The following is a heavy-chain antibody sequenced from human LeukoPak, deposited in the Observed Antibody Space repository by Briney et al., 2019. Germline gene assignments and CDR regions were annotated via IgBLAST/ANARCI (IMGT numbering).Heavy chain of an antibody. J-gene: IGHJ6*03. CDR3: ARGGGFYCTNGVCYTDGYYYYYMDV. CDR2: INSDGSST. D-gene: IGHD2-8*01. Sequence: PGGSLRLPCAASGFTFSSYWMHWVRQAPGKGLVWVSRINSDGSSTSYADPVKGRFTISRDNAKNTLYLQMNSLRAEDTAVYYCARGGGFYCTNGVCYTDGYYYYYMDVWGKGTTVTVSS. V-gene: IGHV3-74*01. CDR1: GFTFSSYW.